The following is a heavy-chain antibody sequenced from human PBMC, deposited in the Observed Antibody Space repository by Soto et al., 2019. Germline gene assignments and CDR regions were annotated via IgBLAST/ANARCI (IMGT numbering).Heavy chain of an antibody. CDR1: GYPFTTYG. J-gene: IGHJ6*02. V-gene: IGHV1-18*01. CDR3: VRDYDYGNREHYSGMDV. D-gene: IGHD4-4*01. CDR2: ISGYNGDT. Sequence: ASVKLSCKACGYPFTTYGSSWVRQAPRQGLEWMGWISGYNGDTNYAQKFQGRVTMTIDTSTGTAYMEVNSLRAEDTAVYYCVRDYDYGNREHYSGMDVWGQGTTVTVSS.